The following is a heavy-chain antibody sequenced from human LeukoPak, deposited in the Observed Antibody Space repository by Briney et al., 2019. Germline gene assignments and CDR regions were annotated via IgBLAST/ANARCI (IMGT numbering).Heavy chain of an antibody. V-gene: IGHV3-7*01. CDR3: ARDSQGALDY. CDR1: GFTFSSYS. CDR2: IKQDGSEK. Sequence: PGGSLRLSCAASGFTFSSYSLNWVRQAPGKGLEWVANIKQDGSEKYYVDSGKGRFTISRDNAKNSLYLQMNSLRAEDTAVYYCARDSQGALDYWGQGTLVTVSS. J-gene: IGHJ4*02.